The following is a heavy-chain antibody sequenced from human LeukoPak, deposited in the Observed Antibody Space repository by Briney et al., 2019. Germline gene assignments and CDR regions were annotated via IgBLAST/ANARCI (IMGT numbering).Heavy chain of an antibody. CDR1: GYTFTNFD. D-gene: IGHD6-13*01. CDR3: ARDRGIAAADY. J-gene: IGHJ4*02. V-gene: IGHV1-18*01. CDR2: ISGYNGNT. Sequence: EASVKVSCKASGYTFTNFDINWVRQATGQGLEWMGWISGYNGNTNYAQKIQGRVTMTSDTTTSTAYMELRSLRSDDTAAYYCARDRGIAAADYWGQGTLVTVSS.